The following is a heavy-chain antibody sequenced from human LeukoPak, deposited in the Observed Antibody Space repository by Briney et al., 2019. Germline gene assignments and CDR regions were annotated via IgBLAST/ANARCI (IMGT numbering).Heavy chain of an antibody. D-gene: IGHD3/OR15-3a*01. J-gene: IGHJ4*02. CDR1: GFTFDDYA. Sequence: GGSLGLSCAASGFTFDDYAMRWVRQAPGKGLEWVSGISWNSGSIGYADSVKGRFTISRDNAKNSLYLQMNSLRAEDTALYYCAKDIMRRGLGLVDYWGQGTLVTVSS. V-gene: IGHV3-9*01. CDR3: AKDIMRRGLGLVDY. CDR2: ISWNSGSI.